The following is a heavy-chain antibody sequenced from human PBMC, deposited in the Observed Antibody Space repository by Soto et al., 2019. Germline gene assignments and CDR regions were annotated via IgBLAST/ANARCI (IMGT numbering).Heavy chain of an antibody. V-gene: IGHV4-34*01. J-gene: IGHJ4*02. CDR2: INHSGST. D-gene: IGHD3-22*01. CDR3: ARGLYYDSSGCLFDY. CDR1: GGSFSGYY. Sequence: PSETLSLTCAVYGGSFSGYYWSWIRQPPGKGPEWIGEINHSGSTNYNPSLKSRVTISVDTSKNQFSLKLSSVTAADTAVYYCARGLYYDSSGCLFDYWGQGTLVTVSS.